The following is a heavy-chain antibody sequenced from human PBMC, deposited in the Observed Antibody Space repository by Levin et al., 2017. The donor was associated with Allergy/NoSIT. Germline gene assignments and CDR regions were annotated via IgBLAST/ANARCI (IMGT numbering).Heavy chain of an antibody. Sequence: SETLSLTCTVSGGSIRSYYWSWIRQPPGKGLEWIGYIYYSGSTNYNPSLKSRVTISVDTSKNQFSLKLSSVTAVDTAVYYCAREAPVVRGSGWFDPWGQGTLVTVSS. V-gene: IGHV4-59*01. J-gene: IGHJ5*02. D-gene: IGHD4-23*01. CDR3: AREAPVVRGSGWFDP. CDR1: GGSIRSYY. CDR2: IYYSGST.